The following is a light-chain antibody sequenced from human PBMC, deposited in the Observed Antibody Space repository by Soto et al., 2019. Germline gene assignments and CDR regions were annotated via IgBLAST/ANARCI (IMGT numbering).Light chain of an antibody. CDR3: QQYNNWPMWT. CDR1: QSVSGN. J-gene: IGKJ1*01. Sequence: EIVMTQSPATLSVSPGERATLYCRASQSVSGNLAWYQQRPGQAPRLLIYGTSTRATGVPVRFTGSGSGTEFTLTISSLQSEDFAIYFCQQYNNWPMWTFGQGTKV. V-gene: IGKV3-15*01. CDR2: GTS.